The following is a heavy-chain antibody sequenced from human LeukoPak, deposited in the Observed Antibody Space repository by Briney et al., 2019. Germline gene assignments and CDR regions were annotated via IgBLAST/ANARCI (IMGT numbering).Heavy chain of an antibody. V-gene: IGHV3-23*01. CDR2: ISGSGGST. Sequence: GGSLRLSCAASGFTFSSYAMSWVRQAPGEGLEWVSAISGSGGSTYYADSVKGRFTISRDNSKNTLYLQMNSLRAEDTAVYYCAKIPLDGDYSYFDYWGQGTLVTVSS. D-gene: IGHD4-17*01. J-gene: IGHJ4*02. CDR1: GFTFSSYA. CDR3: AKIPLDGDYSYFDY.